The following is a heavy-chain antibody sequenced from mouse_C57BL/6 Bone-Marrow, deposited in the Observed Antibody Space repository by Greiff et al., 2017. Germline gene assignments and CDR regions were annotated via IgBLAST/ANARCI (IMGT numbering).Heavy chain of an antibody. Sequence: EVQLQQSGPELVKPGASVKISCKASGYTFTDYYMNWVKQSHGKSLEWIGDINPNNGGTSYNQKFKGKATLTVDKSSSTAYMELRSLTSEDSAVYYCARRGGGNYYWYFDVWGTGTTVTVSS. D-gene: IGHD2-1*01. J-gene: IGHJ1*03. V-gene: IGHV1-26*01. CDR2: INPNNGGT. CDR3: ARRGGGNYYWYFDV. CDR1: GYTFTDYY.